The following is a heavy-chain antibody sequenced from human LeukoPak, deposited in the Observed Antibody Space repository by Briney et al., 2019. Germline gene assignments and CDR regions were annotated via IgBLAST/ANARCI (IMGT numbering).Heavy chain of an antibody. Sequence: QTGGSLRLSCAASGFTFRSYGMHWVRQAPGKGLEWVAVISYDGSNKYYADSVKGRFTISRDNSKNTLYLQMNSLRAEDTAVYYCAKLGYSYGGGRGPYFDYWGQGTLVTVSS. CDR3: AKLGYSYGGGRGPYFDY. V-gene: IGHV3-30*18. D-gene: IGHD5-18*01. CDR1: GFTFRSYG. CDR2: ISYDGSNK. J-gene: IGHJ4*02.